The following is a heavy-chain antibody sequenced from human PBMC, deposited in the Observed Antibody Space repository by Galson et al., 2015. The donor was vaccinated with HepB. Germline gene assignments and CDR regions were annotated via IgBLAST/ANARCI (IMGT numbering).Heavy chain of an antibody. CDR3: ARENGGAGIRATDYYYGMDV. CDR2: IWYDGSNK. J-gene: IGHJ6*01. Sequence: SLRLSCAASAFTFRNYAMYWVRQAPGKGLEWVAVIWYDGSNKYYADSVKGRFTISRDNSKNTLFLQMDSLRDEDTAVYYCARENGGAGIRATDYYYGMDVWGQGTTVTVSS. D-gene: IGHD3-10*01. CDR1: AFTFRNYA. V-gene: IGHV3-33*01.